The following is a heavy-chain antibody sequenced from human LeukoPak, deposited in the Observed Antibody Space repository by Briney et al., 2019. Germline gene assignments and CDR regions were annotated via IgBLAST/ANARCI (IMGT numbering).Heavy chain of an antibody. Sequence: ASVKVSCKASGYTFTSYYMHWVRQAPGQGLEWMGGIIPIFGTANYAQKFQGRVTITTDESTSTAYMELSSLKSEDTAVYYCSFNYGDSPYWGQGTLVTVSS. V-gene: IGHV1-69*05. CDR1: GYTFTSYY. J-gene: IGHJ4*02. CDR3: SFNYGDSPY. D-gene: IGHD4-17*01. CDR2: IIPIFGTA.